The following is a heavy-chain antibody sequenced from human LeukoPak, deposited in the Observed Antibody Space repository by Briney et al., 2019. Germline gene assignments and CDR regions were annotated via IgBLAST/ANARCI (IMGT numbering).Heavy chain of an antibody. D-gene: IGHD3-10*01. Sequence: ASVKVSCKASGYTFTGYYMHWVRQAPGQGLEWMGRINPNSGGTNYAQKFQGRVTMTRDTSISTAYMELSRLRSDDTAVYYCARTGFLWFGESPGDYWGQGTLVTVSP. CDR1: GYTFTGYY. CDR2: INPNSGGT. V-gene: IGHV1-2*06. CDR3: ARTGFLWFGESPGDY. J-gene: IGHJ4*02.